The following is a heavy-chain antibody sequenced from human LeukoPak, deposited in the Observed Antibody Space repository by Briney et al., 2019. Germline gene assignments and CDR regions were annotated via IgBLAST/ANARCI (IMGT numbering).Heavy chain of an antibody. CDR3: ARVLWDIVVVPAAPFDY. CDR1: GFTFSSYS. Sequence: GGSLRLSCAASGFTFSSYSMNWVRQAPGKGLEWVSSISSSSSYIYYADSVKGRFTISRDNAKNSLYLQMNSLRAEDTAVYYCARVLWDIVVVPAAPFDYWGQGTLVTVSS. J-gene: IGHJ4*02. CDR2: ISSSSSYI. V-gene: IGHV3-21*04. D-gene: IGHD2-2*01.